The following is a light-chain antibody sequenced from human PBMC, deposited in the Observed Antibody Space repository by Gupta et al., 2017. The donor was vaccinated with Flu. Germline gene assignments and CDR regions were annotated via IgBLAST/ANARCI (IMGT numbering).Light chain of an antibody. CDR1: QYVSGSF. J-gene: IGKJ2*02. CDR2: DAS. Sequence: ERVPLSCRASQYVSGSFLAWYQQRAGQAPRLLIYDASSRATGIPDRFSGSGSGTDFTLTISRLEPEDFAVYYCQQYGSFPSTFGQGTKVEIK. V-gene: IGKV3-20*01. CDR3: QQYGSFPST.